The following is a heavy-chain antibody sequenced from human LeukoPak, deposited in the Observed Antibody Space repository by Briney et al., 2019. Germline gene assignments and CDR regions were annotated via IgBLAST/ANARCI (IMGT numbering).Heavy chain of an antibody. D-gene: IGHD5-18*01. CDR2: ISAYNGNT. J-gene: IGHJ4*02. Sequence: ASVKVSCKASGYTFTGYYMHWVRQAPGQGLEWMGWISAYNGNTNYAQKLQGRVTMTTDTSTSTAYMELRSLRSDDTAVYYCASGTAMVMMDWGQGTLVTVSS. CDR3: ASGTAMVMMD. CDR1: GYTFTGYY. V-gene: IGHV1-18*04.